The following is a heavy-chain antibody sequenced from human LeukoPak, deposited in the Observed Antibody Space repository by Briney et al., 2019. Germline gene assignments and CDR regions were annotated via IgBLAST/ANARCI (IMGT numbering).Heavy chain of an antibody. D-gene: IGHD3-9*01. J-gene: IGHJ4*02. CDR1: GFPFSSYV. CDR2: INHNAEMI. Sequence: GGPLRLSCEASGFPFSSYVMSWVRQAPGKGLEGIAYINHNAEMIFYPDFVKGRFTISRDNAKNSLYLQMNALRDEDTAIYYCARDHDWAFDLWGQGTLVTVSS. V-gene: IGHV3-48*03. CDR3: ARDHDWAFDL.